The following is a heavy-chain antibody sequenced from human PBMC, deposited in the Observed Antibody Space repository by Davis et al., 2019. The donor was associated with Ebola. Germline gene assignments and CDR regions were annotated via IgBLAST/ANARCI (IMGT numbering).Heavy chain of an antibody. CDR1: AFTFSAYW. J-gene: IGHJ4*02. CDR2: IKQDGSEK. CDR3: ARDGGIAADY. D-gene: IGHD6-13*01. V-gene: IGHV3-7*01. Sequence: PGGSLRLSCAASAFTFSAYWMSWVRQAPGKWLEWVANIKQDGSEKYYVDSVKGRFTISRDNAKNSLYLQMNSLRAEDTAVYYCARDGGIAADYWGQGTLVTVSS.